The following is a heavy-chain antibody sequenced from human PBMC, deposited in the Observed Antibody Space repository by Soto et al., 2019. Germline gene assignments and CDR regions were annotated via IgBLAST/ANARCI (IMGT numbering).Heavy chain of an antibody. CDR1: GGSISSGGYY. D-gene: IGHD3-9*01. J-gene: IGHJ2*01. CDR3: ARRSDYDILTGYYPTYWYFDL. V-gene: IGHV4-31*03. Sequence: QVQLQESGPGLVKPSQTLSLTCTVSGGSISSGGYYWSWIRQHPGKGLEWIGYIYYSGSTYYNPSLTRRVTISVDTYKNQFPLKLSSVTAADTAVYSCARRSDYDILTGYYPTYWYFDLWGRGTLVTVSS. CDR2: IYYSGST.